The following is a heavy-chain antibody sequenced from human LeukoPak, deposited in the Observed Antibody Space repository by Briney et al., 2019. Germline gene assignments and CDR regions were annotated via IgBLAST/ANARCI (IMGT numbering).Heavy chain of an antibody. D-gene: IGHD4-23*01. Sequence: WIRQPPGKGLEWAGRIKSTTVDGTPEYAAPVKGRFTISRDDSKNTVYLQMNSLKTEDTAVYYCTTGPGNSGYWGQGTLVTVSS. J-gene: IGHJ4*02. CDR2: IKSTTVDGTP. V-gene: IGHV3-15*01. CDR3: TTGPGNSGY.